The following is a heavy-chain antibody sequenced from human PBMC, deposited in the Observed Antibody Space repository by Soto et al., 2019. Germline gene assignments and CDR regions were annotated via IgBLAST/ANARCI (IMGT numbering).Heavy chain of an antibody. CDR3: ARDWSYSSSCPEHS. J-gene: IGHJ4*02. Sequence: SVQVSCKASGGIFNKYAIDWVRQAPGQGLEWMGGIIPLFGTAKYAQKFQGRVTITADESTSTAYMELSSLRSEDTAVYYCARDWSYSSSCPEHSWGQGTLVTVSS. V-gene: IGHV1-69*13. CDR2: IIPLFGTA. D-gene: IGHD6-13*01. CDR1: GGIFNKYA.